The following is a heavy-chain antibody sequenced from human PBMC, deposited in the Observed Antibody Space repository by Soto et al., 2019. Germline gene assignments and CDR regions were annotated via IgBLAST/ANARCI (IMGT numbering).Heavy chain of an antibody. J-gene: IGHJ5*02. Sequence: PGESLKISCRTSGYNFTSSWIAWVRQKPGKGLEWMGLIYPSDSHTYYSPSFQGQVTISADRSITTVFLQWASLRASDTAVYFCAREDKSSYYNWFDPWGQGTLVTVSS. CDR2: IYPSDSHT. CDR1: GYNFTSSW. CDR3: AREDKSSYYNWFDP. D-gene: IGHD2-2*01. V-gene: IGHV5-51*01.